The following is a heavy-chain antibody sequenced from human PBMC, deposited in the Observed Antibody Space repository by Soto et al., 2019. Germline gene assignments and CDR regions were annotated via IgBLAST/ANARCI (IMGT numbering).Heavy chain of an antibody. CDR1: GFKFSTYA. V-gene: IGHV3-23*01. Sequence: PGGSLRLSCVASGFKFSTYAMSWVRQAPGKGLEWVAAISGTGGSTYYADSVKGRFTISRDNSKNTLYLQMNSLRAEDTAVYYCAKSPGGYYSFDIWGQGTMVTVSS. J-gene: IGHJ3*02. CDR2: ISGTGGST. D-gene: IGHD3-3*01. CDR3: AKSPGGYYSFDI.